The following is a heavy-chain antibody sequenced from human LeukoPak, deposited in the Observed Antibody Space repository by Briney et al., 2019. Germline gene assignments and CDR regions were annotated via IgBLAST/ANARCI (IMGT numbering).Heavy chain of an antibody. J-gene: IGHJ1*01. CDR2: IYSGGST. V-gene: IGHV3-53*01. Sequence: GGSLRLSCAASGFPFSNYWMSWVRQAPGKGLEWVSVIYSGGSTYYADSVKGRFTISRDNSKNTLYLQMNNLRAEDTAVYYCATASSGYYSGIFQHWGQGTLVTVSS. CDR3: ATASSGYYSGIFQH. CDR1: GFPFSNYW. D-gene: IGHD3-22*01.